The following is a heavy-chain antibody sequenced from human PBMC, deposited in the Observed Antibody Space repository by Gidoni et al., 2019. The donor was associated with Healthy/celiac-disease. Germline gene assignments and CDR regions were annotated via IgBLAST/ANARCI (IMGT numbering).Heavy chain of an antibody. J-gene: IGHJ3*02. CDR3: ARGPGGDI. V-gene: IGHV3-30*03. Sequence: QVQLVESGGGVVQPGRSLRLSLAASGFTFRSYGMHGVGQAPGKGWGWVAVISYEGSNKYYADSVKGRFTISRDNSKNTLYLQMNSLRAEDTAVYYCARGPGGDIWGQGTMVTVSS. CDR1: GFTFRSYG. D-gene: IGHD3-10*01. CDR2: ISYEGSNK.